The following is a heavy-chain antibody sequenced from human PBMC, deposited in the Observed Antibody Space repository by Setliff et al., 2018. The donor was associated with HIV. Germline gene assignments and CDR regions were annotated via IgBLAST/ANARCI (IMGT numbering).Heavy chain of an antibody. CDR1: GFTFSSYS. Sequence: GGSLRLSCAASGFTFSSYSMNWVRQAPGKGLEWVSYISSSSSTIYYADSVKGRFTISRDNAKNSLYLQMNSLRAEDTALYYCVRDKWLVPDTFDIWGQGTMVTVSS. CDR3: VRDKWLVPDTFDI. D-gene: IGHD6-19*01. V-gene: IGHV3-48*01. CDR2: ISSSSSTI. J-gene: IGHJ3*02.